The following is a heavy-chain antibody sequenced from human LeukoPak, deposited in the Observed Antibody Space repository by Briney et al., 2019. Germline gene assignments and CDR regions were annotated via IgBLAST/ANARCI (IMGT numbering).Heavy chain of an antibody. CDR1: GGSFSGYY. J-gene: IGHJ1*01. CDR2: INHSGST. CDR3: ARGRGSSWYYQYFQH. D-gene: IGHD6-13*01. V-gene: IGHV4-34*01. Sequence: PSETLSLTCAVYGGSFSGYYSSWIRQPPGKGLEWFGEINHSGSTNYNPSLTRGVTISVDTSKNQFSLKLSSVTAGDTAVYYCARGRGSSWYYQYFQHWGQGTLVTVSS.